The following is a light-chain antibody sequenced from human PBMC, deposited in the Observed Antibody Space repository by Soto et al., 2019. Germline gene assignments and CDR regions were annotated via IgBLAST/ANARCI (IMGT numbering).Light chain of an antibody. V-gene: IGLV2-14*01. CDR1: SSDVGGYNY. J-gene: IGLJ3*02. Sequence: HSALTQPASVSGSPGQSITISCTGTSSDVGGYNYVSWYQQHPGKAPKLMIYEVSNRPSGVSNRFSGSKSGNTASLTISGLQAEDEADYYCSSWDRSLDNWMFGGGTKVTVL. CDR2: EVS. CDR3: SSWDRSLDNWM.